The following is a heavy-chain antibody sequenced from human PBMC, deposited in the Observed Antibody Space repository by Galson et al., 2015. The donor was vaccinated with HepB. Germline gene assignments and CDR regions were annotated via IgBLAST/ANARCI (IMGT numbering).Heavy chain of an antibody. V-gene: IGHV3-30*18. CDR2: ISYDGRNK. Sequence: SLRLSCAASGVTFSSYGMNWVRQAPGKGLEWVAIISYDGRNKYYADSVKGRFTISRDNSKNTVYLQMNSLRAEDTAVYYCAKDPYLDSAVSGNMAGFDYWGQGTLVTVSS. CDR3: AKDPYLDSAVSGNMAGFDY. D-gene: IGHD6-19*01. CDR1: GVTFSSYG. J-gene: IGHJ4*02.